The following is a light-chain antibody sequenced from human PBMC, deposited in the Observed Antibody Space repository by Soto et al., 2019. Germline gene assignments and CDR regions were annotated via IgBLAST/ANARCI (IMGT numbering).Light chain of an antibody. J-gene: IGKJ1*01. CDR2: AAS. CDR1: QGISNY. Sequence: DIPMTQSPSSLSASVGDRVTITCRASQGISNYLAWYQQKPGKVPKLLIYAASTLQSGGPSRFSGSGSGTDFTRTISSLQPEDVAIYYCQRYNSAPWAFGQGTKVEIK. V-gene: IGKV1-27*01. CDR3: QRYNSAPWA.